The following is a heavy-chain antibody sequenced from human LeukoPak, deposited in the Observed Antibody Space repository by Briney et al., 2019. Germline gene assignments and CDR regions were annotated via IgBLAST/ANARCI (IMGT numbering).Heavy chain of an antibody. J-gene: IGHJ4*02. CDR1: GGTFSSYA. V-gene: IGHV1-69*13. CDR3: AKGGQRNRAHFDY. Sequence: GASVKVSCTASGGTFSSYAVSWVRQAPGQGLEWMGGIIPIFGTANHAQKFQGRVTITADESTSTAYMELSSLRSEDTAVYYCAKGGQRNRAHFDYWGQGTLVTVSS. CDR2: IIPIFGTA. D-gene: IGHD1-14*01.